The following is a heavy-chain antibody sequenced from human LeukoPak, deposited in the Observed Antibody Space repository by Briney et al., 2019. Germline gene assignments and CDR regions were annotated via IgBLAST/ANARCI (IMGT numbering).Heavy chain of an antibody. CDR2: IRYDGSNK. Sequence: GGSLRLSCAASGFTFSSYGMHWVCQAPGKGLEWVAFIRYDGSNKYYADSVKGRFTISRDNSKNTLYLQMNSLRAEDTAVYYCARAPPLAWYFDYWGQGTLVTVSS. V-gene: IGHV3-30*02. CDR1: GFTFSSYG. CDR3: ARAPPLAWYFDY. J-gene: IGHJ4*02.